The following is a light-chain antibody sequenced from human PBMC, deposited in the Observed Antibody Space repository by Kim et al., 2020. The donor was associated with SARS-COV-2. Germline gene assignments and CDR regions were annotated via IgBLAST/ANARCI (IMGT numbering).Light chain of an antibody. CDR2: DNN. V-gene: IGLV1-51*01. CDR3: GTWDSSLSAVV. Sequence: GQQVPISCSRRSSNFGNNYVSWYQQHPRTAPKLLIYDNNKRPSGIPDRFSVSKSGTSAPLGITGLQTGDEADYYCGTWDSSLSAVVFGGGTQLTVL. J-gene: IGLJ2*01. CDR1: SSNFGNNY.